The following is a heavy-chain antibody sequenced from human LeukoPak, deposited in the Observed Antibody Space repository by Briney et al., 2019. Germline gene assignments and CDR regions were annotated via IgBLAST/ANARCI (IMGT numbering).Heavy chain of an antibody. D-gene: IGHD6-19*01. Sequence: SETLPLTCAVSGYSISSGYYWGWIRQPPGKGLERIGSIYHSGSTYYNPSLKSRVTMSVDTSKNQFSLKLSSVTAADTAVYYCARVRTGGWYLFDYWGQGTLVTVSS. CDR3: ARVRTGGWYLFDY. V-gene: IGHV4-38-2*01. CDR1: GYSISSGYY. CDR2: IYHSGST. J-gene: IGHJ4*02.